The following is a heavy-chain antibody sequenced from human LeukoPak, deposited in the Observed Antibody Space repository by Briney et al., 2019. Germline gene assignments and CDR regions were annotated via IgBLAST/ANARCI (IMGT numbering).Heavy chain of an antibody. J-gene: IGHJ5*02. CDR2: TYYRSTWYN. CDR3: ARRLTQYDCFDP. V-gene: IGHV6-1*01. CDR1: GGSVSSNSVT. Sequence: QTLSLTCAISGGSVSSNSVTWNWIRQSPSRGLEWLGRTYYRSTWYNDYAVSVRGRITVNPDTSKNQFSLHLNSVTPEDTAVYYCARRLTQYDCFDPWGQRILVTVSS. D-gene: IGHD2-2*01.